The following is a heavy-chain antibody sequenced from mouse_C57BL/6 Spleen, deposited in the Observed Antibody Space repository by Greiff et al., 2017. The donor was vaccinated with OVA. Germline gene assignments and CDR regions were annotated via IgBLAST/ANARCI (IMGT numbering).Heavy chain of an antibody. J-gene: IGHJ4*01. CDR2: IDPSDSYT. CDR3: ARGRYYYGSSYAMDD. V-gene: IGHV1-50*01. D-gene: IGHD1-1*01. Sequence: QVQLQQPGAELVKPGASVKLSCKASGYTFTSYWMQWVKQRPGQGLEWIGEIDPSDSYTNYNQKFKGKATLTVDTSSSTAYMQLSSLTSEDSAVYYCARGRYYYGSSYAMDDWGQGTAGTVSS. CDR1: GYTFTSYW.